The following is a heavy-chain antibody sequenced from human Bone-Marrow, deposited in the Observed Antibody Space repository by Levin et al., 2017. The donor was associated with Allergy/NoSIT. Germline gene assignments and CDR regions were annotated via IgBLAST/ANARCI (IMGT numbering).Heavy chain of an antibody. CDR3: ARTAYGMDV. J-gene: IGHJ6*02. CDR2: ISRDSSTI. CDR1: GFTFSSYS. Sequence: GGSLRLSCEASGFTFSSYSMNWVRQAPGKGLESVSYISRDSSTIHYADSVKGRFTVSRDNAKNSVYLQMNSLRGDDTAVYYCARTAYGMDVWGRGTTVTVSS. V-gene: IGHV3-48*01.